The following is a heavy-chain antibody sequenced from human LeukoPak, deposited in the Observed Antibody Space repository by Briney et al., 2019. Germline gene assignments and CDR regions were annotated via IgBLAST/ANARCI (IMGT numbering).Heavy chain of an antibody. Sequence: GGSLRLSCAASGFTVSSNYMSWVRQAPGKGLEWVSGINWNGGSTGYADSVKGRFTISRDNAKNSLYLQMNSLRAEDTALYYCAREHIVVVTAGYMDVWGEGTTVTVSS. V-gene: IGHV3-20*04. CDR1: GFTVSSNY. J-gene: IGHJ6*03. D-gene: IGHD2-21*02. CDR2: INWNGGST. CDR3: AREHIVVVTAGYMDV.